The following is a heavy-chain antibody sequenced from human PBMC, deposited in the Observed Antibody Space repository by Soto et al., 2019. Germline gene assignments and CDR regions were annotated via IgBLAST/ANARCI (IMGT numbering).Heavy chain of an antibody. J-gene: IGHJ4*02. CDR1: GFTFSSYA. CDR3: AKDRPNYCSGGSCYSVYVHY. Sequence: GSLRLSCAASGFTFSSYAMSWVRQAPGKGLEWVSAISGSGGSTYYADSVKGRFTISRDNSKNTLYLQMNSLRAEDTAVYYCAKDRPNYCSGGSCYSVYVHYWGQGTLVTVSS. CDR2: ISGSGGST. D-gene: IGHD2-15*01. V-gene: IGHV3-23*01.